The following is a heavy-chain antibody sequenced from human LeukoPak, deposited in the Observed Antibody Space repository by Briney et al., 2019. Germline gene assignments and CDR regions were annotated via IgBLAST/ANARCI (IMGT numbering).Heavy chain of an antibody. Sequence: SETLSLTCTVSGGSISSYYWSWIRQPPGKGLEWIGYIYYSGSTNYNPSLKSRVTISVDTSKNQFSLKLSSVTAADTAVYYCARGSWFDYWGQGTLVTVSS. CDR3: ARGSWFDY. J-gene: IGHJ5*01. CDR1: GGSISSYY. V-gene: IGHV4-59*01. CDR2: IYYSGST.